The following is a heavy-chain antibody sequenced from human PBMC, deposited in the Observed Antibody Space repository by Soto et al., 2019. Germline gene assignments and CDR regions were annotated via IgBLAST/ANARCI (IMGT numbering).Heavy chain of an antibody. Sequence: QVQLQESGPGLVKPSGTLSLTCAVSGGSFTSNNWWTWVRQPPGQVLEWIGEIYRTGSTNYNPSLKGRVTISRDKSENQSSLKVTSLTAADRAVYYCASRDPGTSVDYWGQGTLVTVSS. CDR3: ASRDPGTSVDY. CDR1: GGSFTSNNW. CDR2: IYRTGST. D-gene: IGHD1-7*01. V-gene: IGHV4-4*02. J-gene: IGHJ4*02.